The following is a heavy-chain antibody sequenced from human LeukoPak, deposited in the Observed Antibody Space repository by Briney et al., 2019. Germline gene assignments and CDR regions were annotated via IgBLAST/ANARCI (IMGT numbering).Heavy chain of an antibody. Sequence: SETLSLTCTVSGGSISSYYWSWIRQPPGKGLEWIGYIYYSGSTNYNPSLKSRVTISVDTSKNQFSLKLSTVTAADTAVYYCARGGNPFWRGKSDYWGQGTLVTVSS. CDR1: GGSISSYY. CDR3: ARGGNPFWRGKSDY. V-gene: IGHV4-59*12. D-gene: IGHD3-3*01. J-gene: IGHJ4*02. CDR2: IYYSGST.